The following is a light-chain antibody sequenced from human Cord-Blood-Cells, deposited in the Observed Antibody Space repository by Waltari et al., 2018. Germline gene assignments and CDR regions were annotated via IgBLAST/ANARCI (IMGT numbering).Light chain of an antibody. CDR1: DIVWNR. CDR3: QVWDSSSDHPV. V-gene: IGLV3-21*04. CDR2: YDS. Sequence: SSLLTRPHSLSGAAGGRARLTGGASDIVWNRVVWYQQKPGQAPVLVIYYDSDRPSGIPERFSGSNSGNTATLTISRVEAGDEADYYCQVWDSSSDHPVFGGGTKLTVL. J-gene: IGLJ3*02.